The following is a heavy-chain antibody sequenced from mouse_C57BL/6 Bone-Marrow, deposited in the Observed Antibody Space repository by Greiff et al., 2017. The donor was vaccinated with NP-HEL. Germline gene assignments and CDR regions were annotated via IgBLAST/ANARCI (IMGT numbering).Heavy chain of an antibody. D-gene: IGHD2-14*01. CDR3: ARTRGYRGWFAY. V-gene: IGHV1-50*01. J-gene: IGHJ3*01. Sequence: VQLQQPGAELVKPGASVKLSCKASGYTFTSYWMQWVKQRPGPGLEWIGEIDPSDSYTNYNQKFKGKATLTVDTSSSTAYMQLSSLTSEDSAVYYCARTRGYRGWFAYWGQGTLVTVSA. CDR1: GYTFTSYW. CDR2: IDPSDSYT.